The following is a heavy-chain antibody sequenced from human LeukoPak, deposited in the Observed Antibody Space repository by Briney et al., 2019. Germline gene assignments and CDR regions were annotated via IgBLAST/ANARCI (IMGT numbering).Heavy chain of an antibody. V-gene: IGHV3-33*01. J-gene: IGHJ3*02. CDR3: ARPRVVSPSPDAFDI. Sequence: PGRSLRLSCAASGFTFSSYGIHWVRQAPGKGLEWVAVIWYDGSNKYYADSVKGRFTISRDNSKNTLYLQMNSLRAEDTAVYYCARPRVVSPSPDAFDIWGQGTMVTVSS. CDR2: IWYDGSNK. CDR1: GFTFSSYG. D-gene: IGHD3-3*01.